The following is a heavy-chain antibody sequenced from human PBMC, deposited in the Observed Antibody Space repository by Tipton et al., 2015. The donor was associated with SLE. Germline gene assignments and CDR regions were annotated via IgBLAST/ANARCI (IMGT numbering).Heavy chain of an antibody. CDR1: GGSISNYY. D-gene: IGHD3-22*01. Sequence: TLSLTCTVSGGSISNYYWSWIRQPPGKGLEWIGYIYYSGSSNFNPSLKTRVTISVDTSKNQFSLKLRSVTAADTAVYYCARHDSSGSYYYYGMDVWGQGTTVTVS. V-gene: IGHV4-59*08. CDR3: ARHDSSGSYYYYGMDV. CDR2: IYYSGSS. J-gene: IGHJ6*02.